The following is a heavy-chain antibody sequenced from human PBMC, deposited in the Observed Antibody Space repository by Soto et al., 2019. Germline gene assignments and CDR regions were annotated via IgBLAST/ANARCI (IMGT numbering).Heavy chain of an antibody. CDR2: IYYSGST. Sequence: VCRGTVGISGYSWGLKKKPPGKGLEWIGSIYYSGSTYYNPSLKSRVTISVDTSKNQFSLKLSSVTAADTAVYYCARHPDYDFWSGYSRAYYFDYWGQGTLVTVSS. J-gene: IGHJ4*02. CDR3: ARHPDYDFWSGYSRAYYFDY. CDR1: RGTVGISGYS. V-gene: IGHV4-39*01. D-gene: IGHD3-3*01.